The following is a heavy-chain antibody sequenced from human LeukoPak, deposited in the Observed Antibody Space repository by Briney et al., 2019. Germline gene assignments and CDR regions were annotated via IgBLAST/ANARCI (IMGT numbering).Heavy chain of an antibody. D-gene: IGHD2-21*02. CDR1: GGSISSYY. CDR2: IYYSGST. CDR3: ARGHSSVVTGIPYYFDY. Sequence: SETLSLTCTVSGGSISSYYWSWIRQPPGKGLEWIGYIYYSGSTNYNPSLKSRVTISVDTSKNQFSLKLSSVTAADTAVYYCARGHSSVVTGIPYYFDYWGQGTLVTVSS. V-gene: IGHV4-59*01. J-gene: IGHJ4*02.